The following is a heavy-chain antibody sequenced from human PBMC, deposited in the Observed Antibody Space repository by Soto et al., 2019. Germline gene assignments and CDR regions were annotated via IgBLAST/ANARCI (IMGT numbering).Heavy chain of an antibody. V-gene: IGHV3-48*02. Sequence: PGGSQRLSCAASGFTFSSYAMSWVRQAPGKGLEWVSYISGSSRVIYHADSVKGRFTISRDNAENSLYLQMNSLRDEDTAVYYCARSIEAARDGMDVWGQGTTVTVSS. CDR1: GFTFSSYA. CDR2: ISGSSRVI. CDR3: ARSIEAARDGMDV. J-gene: IGHJ6*02. D-gene: IGHD1-26*01.